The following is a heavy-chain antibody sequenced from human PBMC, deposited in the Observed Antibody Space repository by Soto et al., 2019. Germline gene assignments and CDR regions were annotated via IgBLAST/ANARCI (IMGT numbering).Heavy chain of an antibody. J-gene: IGHJ4*02. V-gene: IGHV3-33*01. CDR2: LWLDGSK. Sequence: GGSLRLSCVASGFTFGPFGMHWVRQAPGKGLEWVAVLWLDGSKWYADSVKGRFSISRDTSKSTLYSQMKNLRAEDTGIYYCARDLTQQLALDYWGQGTQVTVSS. CDR3: ARDLTQQLALDY. CDR1: GFTFGPFG. D-gene: IGHD1-1*01.